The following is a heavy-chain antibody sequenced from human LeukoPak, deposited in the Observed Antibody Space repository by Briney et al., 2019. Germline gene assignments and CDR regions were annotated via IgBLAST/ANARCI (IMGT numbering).Heavy chain of an antibody. Sequence: GGSLRLSCAASGFTFSSYAMHWVRQAPGKGLEWVAVISYDGSNKYYADSVKGRFTISRDNSKNTLYLQMNSLRAEDTAVYYCARDVYLELRYYYYGMDVWGQGTTVTASS. D-gene: IGHD1-7*01. CDR2: ISYDGSNK. CDR3: ARDVYLELRYYYYGMDV. CDR1: GFTFSSYA. J-gene: IGHJ6*02. V-gene: IGHV3-30-3*01.